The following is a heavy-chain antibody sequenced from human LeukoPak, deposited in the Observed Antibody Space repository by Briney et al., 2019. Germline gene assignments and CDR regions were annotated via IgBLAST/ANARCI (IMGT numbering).Heavy chain of an antibody. J-gene: IGHJ4*02. CDR1: GFTFSNAW. Sequence: GGSLRLSCAASGFTFSNAWMSWVRQAPGKGLEWVGRIKSKTDGGTTDYAAPVKGRFTISRDDSKNTLYLQMNSLKTEDTAVYYCTTDYSSGWYRMDYWGQGTLVTVSS. V-gene: IGHV3-15*01. CDR2: IKSKTDGGTT. CDR3: TTDYSSGWYRMDY. D-gene: IGHD6-19*01.